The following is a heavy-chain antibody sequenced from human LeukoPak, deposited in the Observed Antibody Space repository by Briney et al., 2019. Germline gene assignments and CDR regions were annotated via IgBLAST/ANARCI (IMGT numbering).Heavy chain of an antibody. CDR1: GYTFTGYY. CDR3: ARDRVVAATWSLFDY. Sequence: ASVKVSCKASGYTFTGYYMHWVRQAPGQGLEWMGWINPNSGGTNYAQKFQGRVTMTRDTSISTAYMELSRLRSDDTAVYYCARDRVVAATWSLFDYWGHGTLVTVSS. J-gene: IGHJ4*01. CDR2: INPNSGGT. D-gene: IGHD2-15*01. V-gene: IGHV1-2*02.